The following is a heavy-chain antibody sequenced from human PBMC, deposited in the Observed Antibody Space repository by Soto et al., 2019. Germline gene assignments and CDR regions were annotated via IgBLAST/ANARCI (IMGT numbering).Heavy chain of an antibody. V-gene: IGHV3-30*18. CDR2: ISYDGSNK. J-gene: IGHJ6*02. D-gene: IGHD3-22*01. CDR3: AKDGSYYYDSSGYYVPSENYYYYGMDV. CDR1: GFTFSSYG. Sequence: GGSLRLSCAASGFTFSSYGMHWVRQAPGKGLEWVAVISYDGSNKYYADSVKGRFTISRDNSKNTLYLQMNSLRAEDTAVYYCAKDGSYYYDSSGYYVPSENYYYYGMDVWGQGTTVTVSS.